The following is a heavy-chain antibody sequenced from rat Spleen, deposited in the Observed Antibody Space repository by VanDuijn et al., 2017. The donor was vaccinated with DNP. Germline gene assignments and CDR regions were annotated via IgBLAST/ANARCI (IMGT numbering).Heavy chain of an antibody. CDR3: ARHDGFDY. CDR2: INSGGDNT. V-gene: IGHV5-25*01. CDR1: GFTFSHYH. J-gene: IGHJ2*01. Sequence: EVQLAESGGGLVQPGRSLKLSCATSGFTFSHYHMAWVRQAPTKGLEWVASINSGGDNTYYGDSVKGRFTISRDNANSTLYLQMDSLRSEDTATYYCARHDGFDYWGQGVVVTVSS.